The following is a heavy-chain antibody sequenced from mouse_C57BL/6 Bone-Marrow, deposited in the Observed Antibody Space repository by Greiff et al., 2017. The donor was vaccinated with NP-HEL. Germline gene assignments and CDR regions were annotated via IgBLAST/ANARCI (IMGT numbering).Heavy chain of an antibody. CDR1: GFNIKDYY. Sequence: EVQLQQSGAELVRPGASVKLSCTASGFNIKDYYMHWVKQRPEQGLEWIGRIDPEDGDTEYAPKFQDKATMTADTSSNTAYLQLSSLTSEDTAVYYGTPCYYDYDEFAYWGQGTLVTVSA. J-gene: IGHJ3*01. CDR3: TPCYYDYDEFAY. V-gene: IGHV14-1*01. CDR2: IDPEDGDT. D-gene: IGHD2-4*01.